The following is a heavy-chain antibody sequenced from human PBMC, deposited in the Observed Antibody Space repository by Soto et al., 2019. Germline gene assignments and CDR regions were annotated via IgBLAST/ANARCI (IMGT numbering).Heavy chain of an antibody. D-gene: IGHD2-2*01. CDR1: GYTFTSYG. CDR2: ISAYNGNT. V-gene: IGHV1-18*01. CDR3: ARDKCSSTSCNWFDP. J-gene: IGHJ5*02. Sequence: ASVNVSCKASGYTFTSYGISWVRQAPGQGLEWMGWISAYNGNTNYAQKLQGRVTMTTDTSTSTAYMELRSLRSDDTAVYYCARDKCSSTSCNWFDPWGQGTLVTVSS.